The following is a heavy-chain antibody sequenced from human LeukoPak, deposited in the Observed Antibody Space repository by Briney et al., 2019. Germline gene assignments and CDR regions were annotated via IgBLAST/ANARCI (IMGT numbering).Heavy chain of an antibody. CDR3: ARGGSYGDY. CDR1: GLTFSRDW. J-gene: IGHJ4*02. D-gene: IGHD3-16*01. V-gene: IGHV3-74*01. Sequence: GGSLRLSCAASGLTFSRDWMHWVRQVPGTGLVWVSRVNPDGSSTTYADSVKGRFTSSRDNAKNTLYLQMNRLRAEDTAVYYCARGGSYGDYWGQGILVTVSS. CDR2: VNPDGSST.